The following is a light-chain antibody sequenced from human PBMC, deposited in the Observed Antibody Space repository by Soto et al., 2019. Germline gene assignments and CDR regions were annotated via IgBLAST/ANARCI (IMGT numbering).Light chain of an antibody. V-gene: IGKV1-33*01. CDR3: QQFDSLPPT. Sequence: DIQMTQSPSSLSAFVGDSITITCQASQDIKNYLNWYQHKPGKAPKLLIYDAFNSDTGVPSRFSGSGTGTDFPFTINNLQPEEIATYFCQQFDSLPPTFGGGTRV. CDR1: QDIKNY. CDR2: DAF. J-gene: IGKJ4*01.